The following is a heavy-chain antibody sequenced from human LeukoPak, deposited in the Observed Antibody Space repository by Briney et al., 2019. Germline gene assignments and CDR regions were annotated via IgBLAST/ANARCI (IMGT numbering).Heavy chain of an antibody. J-gene: IGHJ4*02. CDR3: ARTSGYVPFDY. Sequence: SETLSLTCTVSGGSISSYYWSWIRQPPGKGLEWTGYIYYSGSTNYNPSLKSRVTISVDTSKNQFSLKLSSVTAADTAVYYCARTSGYVPFDYWGQGTLVTVSS. CDR2: IYYSGST. V-gene: IGHV4-59*01. D-gene: IGHD5-12*01. CDR1: GGSISSYY.